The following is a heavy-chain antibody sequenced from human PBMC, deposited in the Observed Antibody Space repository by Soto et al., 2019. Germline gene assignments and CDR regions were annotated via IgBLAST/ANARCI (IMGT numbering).Heavy chain of an antibody. V-gene: IGHV1-69*01. CDR3: ARNPTTSLYYYYGLDV. CDR2: IIPIFGTA. D-gene: IGHD4-17*01. CDR1: GGTFSSYA. J-gene: IGHJ6*02. Sequence: QVQLVQSGAEVKKPGSSVKVSCKASGGTFSSYAISWVRQAPGQGLEWMGGIIPIFGTANYAQKFQGRVTNNADESTSTAYLELSSLRSEDKAVDYCARNPTTSLYYYYGLDVWGQGATVTVSS.